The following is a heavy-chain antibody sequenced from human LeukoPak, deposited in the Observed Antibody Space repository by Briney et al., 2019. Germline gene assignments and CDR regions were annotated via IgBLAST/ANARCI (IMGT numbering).Heavy chain of an antibody. CDR2: ISSSSNYI. J-gene: IGHJ4*02. CDR1: GFTFSSYS. V-gene: IGHV3-21*01. CDR3: ARDHGTATDY. D-gene: IGHD5-18*01. Sequence: PGGSLRLSCAASGFTFSSYSMNWVRQAPGKGLEWVSSISSSSNYIYYADSVKGRFSISRDNAKNSLFLQMNSLRAEDTAVYYCARDHGTATDYWGQGTLVTVSS.